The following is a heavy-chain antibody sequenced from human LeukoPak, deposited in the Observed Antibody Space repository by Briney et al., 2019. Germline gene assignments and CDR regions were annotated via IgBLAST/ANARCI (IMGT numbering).Heavy chain of an antibody. CDR2: ISGSGGST. Sequence: QPWGSLRLSCAASGFTFSSYAMSWVRQAPGKGLEWVSAISGSGGSTYYADSVKGRFTISRDNSKNTLYLQMNSLRAEDTAVYYCAKDLTYYYDSSGPFWGQGTLVTVSS. CDR1: GFTFSSYA. J-gene: IGHJ4*02. CDR3: AKDLTYYYDSSGPF. D-gene: IGHD3-22*01. V-gene: IGHV3-23*01.